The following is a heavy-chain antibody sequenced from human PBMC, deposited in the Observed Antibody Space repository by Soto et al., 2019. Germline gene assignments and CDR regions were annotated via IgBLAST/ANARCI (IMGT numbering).Heavy chain of an antibody. CDR2: IIPIFGTA. V-gene: IGHV1-69*06. J-gene: IGHJ6*02. CDR3: AREDIVVVPAAIAYGMDV. Sequence: AASVKVSCKASGGTFSSYAISWVRQAPGQGLEWMGGIIPIFGTANYAQKFQGRVTITADKSTSTAYMELSSLRSEDTAVYYCAREDIVVVPAAIAYGMDVWGQGTTVTVSS. CDR1: GGTFSSYA. D-gene: IGHD2-2*01.